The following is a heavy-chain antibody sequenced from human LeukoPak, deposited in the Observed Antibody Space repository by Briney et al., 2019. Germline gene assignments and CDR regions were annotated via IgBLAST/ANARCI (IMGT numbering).Heavy chain of an antibody. V-gene: IGHV1-8*01. Sequence: GASVKDSCKASGYTFTSYDINWVRQATGQGLEWMGWMNPNSGNTGYAQKFQGRVTMTRNTSISTAYMELSSLRSEDTAVYYCARGTARLYYYYMDVWGKGTTVTVSS. CDR3: ARGTARLYYYYMDV. D-gene: IGHD6-6*01. CDR2: MNPNSGNT. J-gene: IGHJ6*03. CDR1: GYTFTSYD.